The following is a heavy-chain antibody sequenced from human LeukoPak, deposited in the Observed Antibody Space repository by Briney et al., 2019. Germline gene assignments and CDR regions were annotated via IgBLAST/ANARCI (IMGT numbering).Heavy chain of an antibody. Sequence: GASVTVSCKASGYSCTSYDINWVRQATGQGLESMGWMNTNSGNTAYAQEFQGRVTITRDPSISNAYMEPSILRSEDTAVYYCPRGGDIVVVPDAWGQGTLVTVSS. D-gene: IGHD2-2*01. CDR3: PRGGDIVVVPDA. CDR1: GYSCTSYD. V-gene: IGHV1-8*01. CDR2: MNTNSGNT. J-gene: IGHJ4*02.